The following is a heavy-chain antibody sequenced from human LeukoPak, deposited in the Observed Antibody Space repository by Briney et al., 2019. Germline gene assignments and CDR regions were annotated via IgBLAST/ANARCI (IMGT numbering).Heavy chain of an antibody. J-gene: IGHJ4*02. CDR3: VLNYYDSSDAFDY. CDR1: GFSLSTSGMR. Sequence: SGPTLVNPTQTLTLTCTFSGFSLSTSGMRASWNRQPPGKALEWLARIDWDDDKFYSTSLKTRLTISKDTSKNQVVLTMTNMDPVDTATYYCVLNYYDSSDAFDYWGQGTLVTVSS. V-gene: IGHV2-70*04. CDR2: IDWDDDK. D-gene: IGHD3-22*01.